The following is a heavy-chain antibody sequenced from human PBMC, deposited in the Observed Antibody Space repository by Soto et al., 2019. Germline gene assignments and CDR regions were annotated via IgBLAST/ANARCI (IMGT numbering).Heavy chain of an antibody. V-gene: IGHV4-39*01. CDR2: IYYSGST. Sequence: SETLSLTCTVSGGSISSSSYYWGWIRQPPGKGLEWIGSIYYSGSTYYNPSLKSRVTISVDTSKNQFSLKLSSVTAADTAVYYCAGRYCSGGSCYAPFDYWGQGTLVTVS. D-gene: IGHD2-15*01. J-gene: IGHJ4*02. CDR1: GGSISSSSYY. CDR3: AGRYCSGGSCYAPFDY.